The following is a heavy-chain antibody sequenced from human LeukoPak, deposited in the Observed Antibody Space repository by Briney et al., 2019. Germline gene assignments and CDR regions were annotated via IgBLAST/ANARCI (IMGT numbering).Heavy chain of an antibody. J-gene: IGHJ4*02. V-gene: IGHV4-38-2*01. CDR1: DYSISSGYF. Sequence: SETLSLTCAVSDYSISSGYFWGWIRQPPGKELQWIGSIYHSGRTYYNPSLKSRVTISVDTSKNQFSLKLNSVTAADTAVYYCARIPEGQTAYFDYWGQGSLVAVSS. CDR2: IYHSGRT. CDR3: ARIPEGQTAYFDY. D-gene: IGHD2-21*02.